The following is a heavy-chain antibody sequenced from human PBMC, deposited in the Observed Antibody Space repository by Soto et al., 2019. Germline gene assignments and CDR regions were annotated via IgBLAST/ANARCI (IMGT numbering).Heavy chain of an antibody. CDR3: ARVPSP. CDR1: GGSISSGGYS. J-gene: IGHJ5*02. Sequence: LSETLSLTCAVSGGSISSGGYSWSWIRQPPGKGLEWIGYIYHSGSPYYNPSLKSRVTISVDRSKNQFSLKLSSVTAADTAVYYCARVPSPWGQGTLVTVSS. CDR2: IYHSGSP. V-gene: IGHV4-30-2*01.